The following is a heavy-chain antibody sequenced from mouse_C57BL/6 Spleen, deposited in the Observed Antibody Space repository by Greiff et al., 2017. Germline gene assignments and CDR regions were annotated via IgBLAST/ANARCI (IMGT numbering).Heavy chain of an antibody. D-gene: IGHD3-3*01. V-gene: IGHV8-12*01. CDR3: AHGGLGYFDV. Sequence: QVTLKESGPGILQSSQTLSLTCSFSGFSLSTSGMGVSWIRQPSGKGLEWLAHIYWDDDKRYNPSLKSRLTISKDTSRNQVFLKITSVDTADTATYYCAHGGLGYFDVWGTGTTVTVSS. J-gene: IGHJ1*03. CDR2: IYWDDDK. CDR1: GFSLSTSGMG.